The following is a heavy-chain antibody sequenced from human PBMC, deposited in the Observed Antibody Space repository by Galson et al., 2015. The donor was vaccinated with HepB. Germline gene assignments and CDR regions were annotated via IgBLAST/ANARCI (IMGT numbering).Heavy chain of an antibody. CDR3: VRDRAVRGIDYFYYYYMDV. D-gene: IGHD3-10*01. Sequence: SVKVSCKASGYTFSSYGISWVRQAPGQGLEWMGWISAYNGNTKYAQILQGRVTMTTDTSTRTAHMELRSLRSDDTAVYYCVRDRAVRGIDYFYYYYMDVWGKGTTVTVSS. CDR2: ISAYNGNT. CDR1: GYTFSSYG. J-gene: IGHJ6*03. V-gene: IGHV1-18*01.